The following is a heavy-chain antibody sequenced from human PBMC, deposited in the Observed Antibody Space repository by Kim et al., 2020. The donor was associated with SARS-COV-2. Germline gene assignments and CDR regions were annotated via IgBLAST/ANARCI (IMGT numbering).Heavy chain of an antibody. V-gene: IGHV3-15*01. Sequence: GGSLRLSCAASRFTFSNAWMSWVRQAPGKGLEWVGRIKSKTDGGTTDYAAPVKGRFTISRDDSKNTLYLQMNSLKTEDTAVYYCTTLGGYTSGHWWFDPWGQGTLVTVSS. CDR1: RFTFSNAW. J-gene: IGHJ5*02. CDR3: TTLGGYTSGHWWFDP. D-gene: IGHD3-16*02. CDR2: IKSKTDGGTT.